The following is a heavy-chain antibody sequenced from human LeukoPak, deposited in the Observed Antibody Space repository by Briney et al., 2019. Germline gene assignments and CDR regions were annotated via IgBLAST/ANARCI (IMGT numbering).Heavy chain of an antibody. V-gene: IGHV3-21*01. D-gene: IGHD3-10*01. CDR3: AKDGWLDY. Sequence: GRSLRLSCAASRFTFNIYYKNWVPQAPGKGLEWLSSITSGTDYIHYADAVRARITITRDNAKNSMYLQMDSLIAEDTAVYNCAKDGWLDYWGRGTLVTVTS. CDR1: RFTFNIYY. CDR2: ITSGTDYI. J-gene: IGHJ4*02.